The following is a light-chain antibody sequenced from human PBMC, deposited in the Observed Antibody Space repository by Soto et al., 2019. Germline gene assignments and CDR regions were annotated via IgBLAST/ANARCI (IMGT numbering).Light chain of an antibody. CDR2: DAS. CDR3: QQYNNWPPLWT. J-gene: IGKJ1*01. CDR1: QTVRNNY. Sequence: EFVLTQSPGTLSLSPGERATLSCRASQTVRNNYLAWYQQKPGQAPRLLIYDASSRATGIPDRFSGGGSGTEFTLTISSLQPDDFAVYYCQQYNNWPPLWTFGQGTKVDIK. V-gene: IGKV3D-20*02.